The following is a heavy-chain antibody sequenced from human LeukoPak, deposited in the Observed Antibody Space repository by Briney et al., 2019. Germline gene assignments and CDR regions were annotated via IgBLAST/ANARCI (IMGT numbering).Heavy chain of an antibody. CDR1: GYTFTSYD. CDR2: INPNSGKT. D-gene: IGHD1-26*01. Sequence: ASVKVSCKASGYTFTSYDINWVRQATGQGLEWMGWINPNSGKTGYAQKFQGGVTITRKPSISTASMELSSLRPEDTAVYYCARRWKMGARGRVYFDYWGQGTLVTVSS. J-gene: IGHJ4*02. V-gene: IGHV1-8*03. CDR3: ARRWKMGARGRVYFDY.